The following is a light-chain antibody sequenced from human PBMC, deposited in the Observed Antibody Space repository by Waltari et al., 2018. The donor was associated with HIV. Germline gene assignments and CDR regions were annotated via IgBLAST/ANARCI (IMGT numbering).Light chain of an antibody. V-gene: IGLV1-44*01. J-gene: IGLJ1*01. CDR1: SSNIGSSS. Sequence: QSVMTQPPSASGTPGQRVTISCSGGSSNIGSSSVNWYQQVPGTAPKLLIYNNNQLPSGVPDRFSGSKSGSSASLAISGLQSEDEADYYCAAWGDSLTSFVFGTGTKVTVL. CDR2: NNN. CDR3: AAWGDSLTSFV.